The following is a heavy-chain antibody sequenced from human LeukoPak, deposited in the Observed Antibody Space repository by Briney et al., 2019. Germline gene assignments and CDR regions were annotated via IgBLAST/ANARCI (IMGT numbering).Heavy chain of an antibody. CDR1: GFTVSSNY. J-gene: IGHJ2*01. D-gene: IGHD4-23*01. V-gene: IGHV3-30*03. Sequence: GGSLRLSCAASGFTVSSNYMSWVRQAPGKGLEWVAVISYDGSNEYYVDSVKGRFTISRDNSKNTLYLQMNRLRAEDTAVYYCVGYGDNSGDWYFDLWGRGTLVTVSS. CDR3: VGYGDNSGDWYFDL. CDR2: ISYDGSNE.